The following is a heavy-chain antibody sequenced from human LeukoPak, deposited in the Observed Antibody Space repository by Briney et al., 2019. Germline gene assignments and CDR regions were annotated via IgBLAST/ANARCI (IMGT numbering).Heavy chain of an antibody. V-gene: IGHV3-21*01. CDR3: ARVLVQLWLWDAFYI. CDR2: IGTSTSSI. D-gene: IGHD5-18*01. Sequence: PGASLRLACAAFAPTFVTYIMNWVRPTPGKGLEWASSIGTSTSSIYYTYPVKVRFTISRDNAKNSLYLQLNSLRAEDTAVYYCARVLVQLWLWDAFYIWGQGTMVTVSS. J-gene: IGHJ3*02. CDR1: APTFVTYI.